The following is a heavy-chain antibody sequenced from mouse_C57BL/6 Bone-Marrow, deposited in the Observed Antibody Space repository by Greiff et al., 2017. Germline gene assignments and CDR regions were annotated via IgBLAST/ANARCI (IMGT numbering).Heavy chain of an antibody. CDR1: GYTFTSYG. V-gene: IGHV1-81*01. D-gene: IGHD2-4*01. Sequence: VQLQQSGAELARPGASVKLSCKASGYTFTSYGISWVKQRTGQGLEWIGEIYPRSGNTYYNEKFKGKATLTADKSSSTAYMELRSLTSEDSAVYFCEGLFCYDYGVNFAYWGQGTLVTVSA. CDR3: EGLFCYDYGVNFAY. J-gene: IGHJ3*01. CDR2: IYPRSGNT.